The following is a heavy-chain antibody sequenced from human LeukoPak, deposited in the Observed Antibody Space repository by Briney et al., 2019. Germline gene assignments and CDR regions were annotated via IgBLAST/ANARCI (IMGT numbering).Heavy chain of an antibody. D-gene: IGHD1-26*01. Sequence: SETLSLTCTVSRGSISSFWWSWVRQPPGKGLEWIGYISESGTPKYNPSLKSRVTISRDTSKSQVSLKMTFVTAADTAMYLCPSLGGTYDYWSQGILVTVSP. CDR1: RGSISSFW. CDR2: ISESGTP. V-gene: IGHV4-59*08. J-gene: IGHJ4*02. CDR3: PSLGGTYDY.